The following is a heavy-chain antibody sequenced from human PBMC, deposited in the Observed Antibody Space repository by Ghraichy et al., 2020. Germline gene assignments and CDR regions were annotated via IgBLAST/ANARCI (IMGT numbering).Heavy chain of an antibody. D-gene: IGHD6-19*01. J-gene: IGHJ4*02. CDR2: ISSSSSTI. V-gene: IGHV3-48*02. Sequence: LSLTCAASGFTFSSYSMNWVHQAPGKGLEWVSYISSSSSTIHYADSVKGRFTISRDNAKNSLYLQMNSLRDEDTAVYYCARAKYSSGWYGDFWGQGTLVTVSS. CDR1: GFTFSSYS. CDR3: ARAKYSSGWYGDF.